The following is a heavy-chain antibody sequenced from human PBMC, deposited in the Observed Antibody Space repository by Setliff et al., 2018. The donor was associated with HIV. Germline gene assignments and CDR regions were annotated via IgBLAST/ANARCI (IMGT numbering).Heavy chain of an antibody. CDR3: VRGYYYDKTGYGTFDI. CDR1: GYTFTSYA. D-gene: IGHD3-22*01. J-gene: IGHJ3*02. Sequence: GASVKVSCKASGYTFTSYAMNWVRQAPGQGLEWMGWMSAYSGDTKYAQKIQGRVNMTRDTSTDTAYVELRSLRFDDTALYYCVRGYYYDKTGYGTFDIWGQGTVVTVS. CDR2: MSAYSGDT. V-gene: IGHV1-18*01.